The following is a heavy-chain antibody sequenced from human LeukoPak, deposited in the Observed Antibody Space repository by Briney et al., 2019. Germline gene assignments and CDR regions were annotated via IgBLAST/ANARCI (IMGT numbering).Heavy chain of an antibody. J-gene: IGHJ4*02. Sequence: ASVKVSXKASGYTFTGYYMHWMRQAPGQGLEWIGRINPNSGGTNYAQKFQGKVTMTRDTSISTAYMELSRLRSDDTAVYYCARDLGYSSGWYVLGYWGQGTLVTVSS. CDR2: INPNSGGT. CDR1: GYTFTGYY. D-gene: IGHD6-19*01. V-gene: IGHV1-2*06. CDR3: ARDLGYSSGWYVLGY.